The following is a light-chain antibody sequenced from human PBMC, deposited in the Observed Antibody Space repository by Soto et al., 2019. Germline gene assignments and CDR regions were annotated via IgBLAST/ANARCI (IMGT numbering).Light chain of an antibody. Sequence: QSALTQPASVSGSPGQSITISCTGTSSDVGGYNYVSWYQQYPGKAPKLMIFDVSSRPSGVSDRFSGSKSGNTASLTVSGLQAEDEADYYCSSYTGSTTMIFGGGTKVTVL. CDR3: SSYTGSTTMI. J-gene: IGLJ2*01. V-gene: IGLV2-14*03. CDR1: SSDVGGYNY. CDR2: DVS.